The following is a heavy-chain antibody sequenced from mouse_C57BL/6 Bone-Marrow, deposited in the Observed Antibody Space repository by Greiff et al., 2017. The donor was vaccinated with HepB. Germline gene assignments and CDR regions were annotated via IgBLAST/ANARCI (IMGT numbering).Heavy chain of an antibody. CDR2: INPSSGYT. CDR3: AREGNFYGSSYDYFDY. D-gene: IGHD1-1*01. Sequence: VQLQQSGAELARPGASVKMSCKASGYTFTSYTMHWVKQRPGQGLEWIGYINPSSGYTKYNQKFKDKATLTADKSSSTAYMQLSSLTSEDSAVYYCAREGNFYGSSYDYFDYWGQGTTLTVSS. CDR1: GYTFTSYT. V-gene: IGHV1-4*01. J-gene: IGHJ2*01.